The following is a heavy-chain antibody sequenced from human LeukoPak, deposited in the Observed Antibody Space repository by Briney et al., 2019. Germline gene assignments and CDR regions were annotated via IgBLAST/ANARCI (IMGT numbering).Heavy chain of an antibody. V-gene: IGHV1-2*02. CDR2: INPNSGGT. D-gene: IGHD2-21*01. CDR3: ARVRWDYSDYYFDY. J-gene: IGHJ4*02. Sequence: ASVKVSCKASGYTFTGYYMHWVRQAPGQGLEWMGWINPNSGGTNYAQKFQGRVTMTRDTSISTVYMELSRLRSDDTVVYYCARVRWDYSDYYFDYWGQGTLVTVSS. CDR1: GYTFTGYY.